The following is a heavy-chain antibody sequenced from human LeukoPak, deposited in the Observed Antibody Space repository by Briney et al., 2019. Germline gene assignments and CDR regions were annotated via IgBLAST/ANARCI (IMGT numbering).Heavy chain of an antibody. CDR3: ARAPLYSSPPYYYYYGMDV. CDR2: IIPTFGTA. D-gene: IGHD6-13*01. Sequence: GASVKVSCKASGGTFSSYAISWVRQALGQGLEWMGGIIPTFGTANYAQKFQGRVTITADESTSTAYMELSSLRSEDTAVYYCARAPLYSSPPYYYYYGMDVWGQGTTVTVSS. V-gene: IGHV1-69*13. J-gene: IGHJ6*02. CDR1: GGTFSSYA.